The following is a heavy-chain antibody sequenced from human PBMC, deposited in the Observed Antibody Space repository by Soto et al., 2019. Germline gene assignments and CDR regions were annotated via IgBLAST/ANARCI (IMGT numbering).Heavy chain of an antibody. Sequence: ASVKVSCKASGYTFTSYDINWVRQATGQGLEWMGWMNPNSGNTGYAQKFQGRVTMTRNTSISTAYMELSSLRSEDTAVYYCARGIAARPSYYYYMDVWGKGTTVTVSS. CDR3: ARGIAARPSYYYYMDV. CDR2: MNPNSGNT. D-gene: IGHD6-6*01. V-gene: IGHV1-8*01. J-gene: IGHJ6*03. CDR1: GYTFTSYD.